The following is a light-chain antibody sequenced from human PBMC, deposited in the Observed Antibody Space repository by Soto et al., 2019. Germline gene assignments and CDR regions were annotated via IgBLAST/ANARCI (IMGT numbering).Light chain of an antibody. CDR1: QSISSW. Sequence: DIKMNQSPSTLSATVGDRVTITCRASQSISSWLAWYQQKPGKAPKLLIYDASSLESGVPSRFSGSGSGTEFTLTISSLQPDDFAVYYCQQYNNWPRTFGQGTKVDIK. V-gene: IGKV1-5*01. CDR2: DAS. J-gene: IGKJ1*01. CDR3: QQYNNWPRT.